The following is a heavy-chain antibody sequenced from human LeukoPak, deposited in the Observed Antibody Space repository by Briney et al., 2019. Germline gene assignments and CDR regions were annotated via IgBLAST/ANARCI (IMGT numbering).Heavy chain of an antibody. D-gene: IGHD4-11*01. CDR1: GGSISSYC. Sequence: SETLSLTCTVSGGSISSYCWSWIRQPPGKGLEWIGYIYYSGSTNYNPSLKSTVSISVDTSKNQFSLQLSSVTAADTAVYYCARSEGGYSNYLPFDYWGQGALGTASS. CDR2: IYYSGST. J-gene: IGHJ4*02. V-gene: IGHV4-59*01. CDR3: ARSEGGYSNYLPFDY.